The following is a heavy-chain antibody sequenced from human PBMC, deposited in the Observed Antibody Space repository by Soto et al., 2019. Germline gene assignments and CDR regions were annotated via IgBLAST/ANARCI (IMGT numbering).Heavy chain of an antibody. V-gene: IGHV3-21*01. CDR3: ARTLGYSGSYEAFDI. J-gene: IGHJ3*02. CDR1: GFTFSSYS. D-gene: IGHD1-26*01. Sequence: GGSLRLSCAASGFTFSSYSMNWVRQAPGKGLEWVSSISSSSSYIYYADSVKGRFTISRDNAKNSLYLQMNSLRAEDTAVYYCARTLGYSGSYEAFDIWGQGTMVTVSS. CDR2: ISSSSSYI.